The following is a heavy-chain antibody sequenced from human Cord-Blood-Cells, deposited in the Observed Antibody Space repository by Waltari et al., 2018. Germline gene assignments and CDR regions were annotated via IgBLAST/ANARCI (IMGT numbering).Heavy chain of an antibody. J-gene: IGHJ5*02. D-gene: IGHD3-10*01. Sequence: QVQLVQSGAEVKKPGASVKVSCKASGDTFTGYYMHWVRQAPGQGLEWMGWINPNSGGTNYAQKFQGWVTMTRDTSISTAYMELSRLRSDDTAVYYCACSSGSYYNWFDPWGQGTLVTVSS. V-gene: IGHV1-2*04. CDR3: ACSSGSYYNWFDP. CDR1: GDTFTGYY. CDR2: INPNSGGT.